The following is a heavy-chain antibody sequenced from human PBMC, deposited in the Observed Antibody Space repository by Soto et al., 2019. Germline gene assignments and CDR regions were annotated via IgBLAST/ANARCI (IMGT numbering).Heavy chain of an antibody. J-gene: IGHJ6*02. CDR1: GFSIGSGYH. Sequence: SETLSLTCAVSGFSIGSGYHWGWIRQPPGKGLEWIGSIFHSGSTYYNMSLKSRVTISIDTSKNQFSLKLSSVTAADTAVYYCARWGLVAAAIHNYYYYGMDVWGQGTTVTVSS. D-gene: IGHD2-2*02. CDR3: ARWGLVAAAIHNYYYYGMDV. CDR2: IFHSGST. V-gene: IGHV4-38-2*01.